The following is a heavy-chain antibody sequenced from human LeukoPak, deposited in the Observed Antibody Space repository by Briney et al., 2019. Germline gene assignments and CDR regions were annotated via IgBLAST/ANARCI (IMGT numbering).Heavy chain of an antibody. V-gene: IGHV4-34*01. D-gene: IGHD6-13*01. Sequence: SETLSLTCAVYGGSLSNYYWSWIRQPPGKGLEWIGEINHSGSTNYNPSLKSRVTISVDTSKNQFSLNLRSVTAADTAVYYCARVDLFSSSWRASNWFDPWGQGTLVTVSS. J-gene: IGHJ5*02. CDR1: GGSLSNYY. CDR3: ARVDLFSSSWRASNWFDP. CDR2: INHSGST.